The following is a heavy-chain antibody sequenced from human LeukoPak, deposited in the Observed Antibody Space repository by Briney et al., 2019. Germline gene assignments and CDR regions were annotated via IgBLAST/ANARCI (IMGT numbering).Heavy chain of an antibody. CDR3: ARHDCSSTICRCFDY. V-gene: IGHV4-39*01. CDR2: IHYTGSA. CDR1: GGSINATTYS. Sequence: SETLSLTCTVSGGSINATTYSWGWIRQPPGKGLEWIGSIHYTGSAYFSPSLESRVTVSVDTSKNQFSLQLTSVAAADTAVYFCARHDCSSTICRCFDYWGQGSLDTVSS. D-gene: IGHD2-2*01. J-gene: IGHJ4*02.